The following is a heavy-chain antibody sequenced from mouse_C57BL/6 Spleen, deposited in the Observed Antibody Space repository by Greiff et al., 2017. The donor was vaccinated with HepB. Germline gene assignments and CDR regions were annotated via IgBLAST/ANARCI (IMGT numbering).Heavy chain of an antibody. CDR1: GYTFTSYW. CDR3: ARLGYDYDYFDH. J-gene: IGHJ2*01. CDR2: IDPNSGGT. V-gene: IGHV1-72*01. Sequence: QVQLKQPGAELVKPGASVKLSCKASGYTFTSYWMHWVKQRPGRGLEWIGRIDPNSGGTKYNEKFKSKATLTVDKPSSTAYMQLSSLTSEDSAVYYCARLGYDYDYFDHWGQGTTLTVSS. D-gene: IGHD2-4*01.